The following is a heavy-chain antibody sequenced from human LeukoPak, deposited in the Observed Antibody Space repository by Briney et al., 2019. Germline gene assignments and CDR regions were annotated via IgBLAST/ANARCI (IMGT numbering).Heavy chain of an antibody. V-gene: IGHV3-23*01. CDR1: GFTFSSYA. J-gene: IGHJ4*02. D-gene: IGHD3-22*01. Sequence: AGGSLRLSCAASGFTFSSYAMSWVRQAPGKGLEWVSAISGSGGSTYYADSVKGRFTISRDNSKNTLYLQMNSLGAEDTAVYYCIASSGYHPHYVDYWGQGTLVTISS. CDR2: ISGSGGST. CDR3: IASSGYHPHYVDY.